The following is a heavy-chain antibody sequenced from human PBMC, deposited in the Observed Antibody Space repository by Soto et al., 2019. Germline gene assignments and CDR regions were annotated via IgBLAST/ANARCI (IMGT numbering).Heavy chain of an antibody. V-gene: IGHV3-33*01. J-gene: IGHJ4*02. CDR3: ARPYDFWSGYYREVDYFDY. CDR1: GFTFSSYG. CDR2: IWYDGSNK. D-gene: IGHD3-3*01. Sequence: QVQLVESGGGVVQPGRSLRLSCAASGFTFSSYGMHWVRQALGKGLEWVAVIWYDGSNKYYADSVKGRFTISRDNSKNTLYLQMNSLRAEDTAVYYCARPYDFWSGYYREVDYFDYWGQGTLVTVSS.